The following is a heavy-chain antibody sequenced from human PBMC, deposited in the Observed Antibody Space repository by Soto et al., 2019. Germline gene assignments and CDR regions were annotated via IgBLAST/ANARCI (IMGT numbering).Heavy chain of an antibody. Sequence: SETLSLTCTVSGGSITGYYWSWIRQPPGKGPEWIGNIHYSGSTNYNPSLKSRVTISVDTSKNQFSLKLSSVTAADTAVYYCAGQPTAGSYYDLGSYYYYYAMDVWGQGTTVTVSS. V-gene: IGHV4-59*08. D-gene: IGHD3-10*01. J-gene: IGHJ6*02. CDR3: AGQPTAGSYYDLGSYYYYYAMDV. CDR2: IHYSGST. CDR1: GGSITGYY.